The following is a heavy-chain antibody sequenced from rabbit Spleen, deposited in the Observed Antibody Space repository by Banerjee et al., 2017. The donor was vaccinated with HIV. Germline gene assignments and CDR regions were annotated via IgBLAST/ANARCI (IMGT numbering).Heavy chain of an antibody. CDR3: ARDIYSASGTDYDL. CDR2: IYPGGSGTT. J-gene: IGHJ3*01. D-gene: IGHD1-1*01. V-gene: IGHV1S40*01. CDR1: GFSFSSSYY. Sequence: QSLEESGGGLVQPEGSLTLTCTVSGFSFSSSYYMSWVRQAPGKGLEWIGCIYPGGSGTTWYASWAKGRFTISKTSSTTLTLQMTSLTAADTATYFCARDIYSASGTDYDLWGQGTLVTVS.